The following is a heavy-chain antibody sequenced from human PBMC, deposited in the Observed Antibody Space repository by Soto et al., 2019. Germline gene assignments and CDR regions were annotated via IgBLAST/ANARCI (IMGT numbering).Heavy chain of an antibody. CDR2: ISSSSSYI. CDR1: GFTFSSYS. J-gene: IGHJ6*02. Sequence: PGGSLRLSCAASGFTFSSYSMNWVRQAPGKGLEWVSSISSSSSYIYYADSVKGRFTISRDNAKNSLYLQMKSLRAEDTAVYYCARASSWYGDGYYYYGMDVWGQGTTVTVS. CDR3: ARASSWYGDGYYYYGMDV. D-gene: IGHD6-13*01. V-gene: IGHV3-21*01.